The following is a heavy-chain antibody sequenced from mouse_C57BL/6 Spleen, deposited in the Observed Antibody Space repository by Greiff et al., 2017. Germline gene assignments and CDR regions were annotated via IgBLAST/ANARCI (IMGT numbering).Heavy chain of an antibody. CDR1: GFTFSNYW. D-gene: IGHD4-1*01. Sequence: EVQLQESGGGLVQPGGSMKLSCVASGFTFSNYWMNWVRQSPEKGLEWVAQIRLKSDNYATHYAESVKGRFTISRDDSKSSVYLQMNNLRAEDTGSYYCTVLTGTPFDYWGQGTTLTVSS. CDR3: TVLTGTPFDY. J-gene: IGHJ2*01. V-gene: IGHV6-3*01. CDR2: IRLKSDNYAT.